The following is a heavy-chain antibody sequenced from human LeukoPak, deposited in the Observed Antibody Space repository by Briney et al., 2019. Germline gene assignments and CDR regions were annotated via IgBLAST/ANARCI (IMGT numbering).Heavy chain of an antibody. CDR3: VKDSSSGSYFDY. J-gene: IGHJ4*02. V-gene: IGHV3-64D*06. Sequence: GGSLRLSCSASGFAFSRYAMHWVRQAPGKGLEYVSAISSNGGSTYYADSVKGRFTISRDNSRNTLHLQMSSLRVEDTAVYYCVKDSSSGSYFDYWGQGTLVTVSS. CDR1: GFAFSRYA. CDR2: ISSNGGST. D-gene: IGHD3-10*01.